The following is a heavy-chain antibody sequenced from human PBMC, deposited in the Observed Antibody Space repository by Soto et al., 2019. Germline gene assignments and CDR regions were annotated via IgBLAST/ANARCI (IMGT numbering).Heavy chain of an antibody. J-gene: IGHJ4*02. CDR3: VRDTGRSKASVRFDA. D-gene: IGHD1-1*01. V-gene: IGHV1-2*02. CDR2: INPDSGIT. Sequence: QVQLVQSGAELKKPGASVKVSCKASGYTFTPSYIHWVRQDPGQGLEWMGWINPDSGITNYARKFQGTVTLTGDTSIRTAYMALNPLKSDDSALYYCVRDTGRSKASVRFDAWGQGTLVTVSS. CDR1: GYTFTPSY.